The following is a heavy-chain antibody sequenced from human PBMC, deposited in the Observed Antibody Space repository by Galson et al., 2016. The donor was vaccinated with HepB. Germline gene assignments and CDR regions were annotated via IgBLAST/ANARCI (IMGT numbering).Heavy chain of an antibody. D-gene: IGHD6-13*01. CDR2: IYYTGST. Sequence: SETLSLTCTVSGGSISSSGYHWGWIRQPPGKGLEWIGNIYYTGSTYYNPSLESRLSMSVDTSKNQFALTLTSVTAADTAVYYCARAAGHEYYFYGMEVWGQGTTVTASS. J-gene: IGHJ6*02. V-gene: IGHV4-39*01. CDR3: ARAAGHEYYFYGMEV. CDR1: GGSISSSGYH.